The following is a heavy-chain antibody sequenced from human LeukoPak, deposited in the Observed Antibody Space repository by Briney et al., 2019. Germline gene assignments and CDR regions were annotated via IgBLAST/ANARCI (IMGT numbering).Heavy chain of an antibody. J-gene: IGHJ4*02. CDR3: ARDHYGDRFDY. CDR2: IYSGGST. CDR1: GFTVSSNY. V-gene: IGHV3-66*01. D-gene: IGHD4-17*01. Sequence: GWSLRLSCAASGFTVSSNYMSWVRQAPGKGLEWVSVIYSGGSTYYADSVKGRFTISRDNSKNTLYLQMNSLRAEDTAVYYCARDHYGDRFDYWGQGTLVTVSS.